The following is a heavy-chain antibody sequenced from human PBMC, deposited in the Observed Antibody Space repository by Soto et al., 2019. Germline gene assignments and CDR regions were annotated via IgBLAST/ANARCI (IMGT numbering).Heavy chain of an antibody. V-gene: IGHV4-30-4*01. CDR1: GGSISSGYYY. CDR2: IYYSGST. D-gene: IGHD3-9*01. CDR3: ARERTYYDILTGIYYYYYGMDV. Sequence: PSETLSLTCTVSGGSISSGYYYWSWIRQPPGKGLEWIGYIYYSGSTYYNPSLKSRVTISVDTSKNQFSLKLSSVTAADTAVYYCARERTYYDILTGIYYYYYGMDVWGQGTTVTVSS. J-gene: IGHJ6*02.